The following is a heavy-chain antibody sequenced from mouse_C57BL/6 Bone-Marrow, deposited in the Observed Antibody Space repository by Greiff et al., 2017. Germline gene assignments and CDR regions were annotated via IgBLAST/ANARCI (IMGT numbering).Heavy chain of an antibody. CDR2: IYPGSGST. V-gene: IGHV1-55*01. CDR1: GYTFTSYW. J-gene: IGHJ2*01. D-gene: IGHD2-4*01. CDR3: ARDDYDGGYFDY. Sequence: QVQLQQPGAELVKPGASVKMSCKASGYTFTSYWITWVKQRPGQSLEWIGDIYPGSGSTNYNEKFKSKATLTVDTSSSTAYMQLSSLTSEDSAVYYCARDDYDGGYFDYWGQGTTLTVSS.